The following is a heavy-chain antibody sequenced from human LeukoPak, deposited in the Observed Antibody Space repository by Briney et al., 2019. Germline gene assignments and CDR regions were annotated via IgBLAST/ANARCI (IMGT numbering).Heavy chain of an antibody. D-gene: IGHD6-19*01. J-gene: IGHJ5*01. CDR1: GFTFSSYT. CDR2: ISSSSSYM. Sequence: GGSLRLSCVASGFTFSSYTMSWARQAPGKGLEWVSCISSSSSYMYYGDTLKGRFTISRDDAKNSLYLQMDNLRADDTAMYYCARALTPASGWLGSWGQGTLVTVSS. V-gene: IGHV3-21*01. CDR3: ARALTPASGWLGS.